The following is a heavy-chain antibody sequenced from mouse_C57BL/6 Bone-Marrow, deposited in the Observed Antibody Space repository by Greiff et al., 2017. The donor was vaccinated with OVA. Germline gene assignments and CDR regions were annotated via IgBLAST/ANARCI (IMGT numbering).Heavy chain of an antibody. Sequence: QVQLQQSGAELVRPGASVTLSCKASGYTFTDYEMHWVKQTPVHGLEWIGAIDPETGGTAYNQKFKGKAILTADKSSSTAYMELRSLTSEDSAVYYCTYDGYSFFDYWGQGTTLTVSS. J-gene: IGHJ2*01. CDR2: IDPETGGT. D-gene: IGHD2-3*01. CDR1: GYTFTDYE. V-gene: IGHV1-15*01. CDR3: TYDGYSFFDY.